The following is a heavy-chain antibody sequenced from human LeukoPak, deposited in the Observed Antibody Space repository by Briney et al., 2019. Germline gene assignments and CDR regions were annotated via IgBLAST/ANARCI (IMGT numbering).Heavy chain of an antibody. J-gene: IGHJ5*02. D-gene: IGHD3-9*01. CDR2: MYSGGST. CDR1: GFIVSRSY. CDR3: AREGGEDILTGFVT. Sequence: PGGSLRLSCTASGFIVSRSYMHWVRQAPGKGLEWVSVMYSGGSTYYGDSVKGRFSISRDNSKNTLYLQMKSLRAEDTAVYYCAREGGEDILTGFVTWGQGTLVTVSS. V-gene: IGHV3-53*01.